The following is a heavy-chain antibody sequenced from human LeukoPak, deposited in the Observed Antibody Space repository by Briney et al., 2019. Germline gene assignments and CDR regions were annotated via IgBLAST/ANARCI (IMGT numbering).Heavy chain of an antibody. CDR2: IKQDGSEQ. V-gene: IGHV3-7*01. CDR3: ARAGGYSYGYLIGPVDY. D-gene: IGHD5-18*01. J-gene: IGHJ4*02. CDR1: GFTFSNYW. Sequence: GGSLRLSCAAYGFTFSNYWMNWVRQAPGKGLEWVANIKQDGSEQYYVDSVKGRFTISRDNAKNTLYLQMDNLRAEDTAVYYCARAGGYSYGYLIGPVDYWGQGTLVTVSS.